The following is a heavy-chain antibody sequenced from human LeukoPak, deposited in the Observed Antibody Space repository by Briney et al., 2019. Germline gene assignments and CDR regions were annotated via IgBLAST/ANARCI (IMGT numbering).Heavy chain of an antibody. J-gene: IGHJ4*02. CDR3: AIATTSGYYAY. CDR2: IGTGGDT. V-gene: IGHV3-13*01. CDR1: GFTLSSYD. Sequence: GGSLRLSCAASGFTLSSYDMHWVRQATGKGLEWVSAIGTGGDTYYPGSVKGRFTISRENAKNSLYLQMNSLRAGDTAVYYCAIATTSGYYAYWGQGTLVTVSS. D-gene: IGHD3-22*01.